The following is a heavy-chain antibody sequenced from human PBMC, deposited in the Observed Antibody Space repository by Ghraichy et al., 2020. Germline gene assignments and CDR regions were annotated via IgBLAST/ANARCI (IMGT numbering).Heavy chain of an antibody. CDR2: ISNSGNFI. Sequence: GGSLRLSCAASGFMFSRHSMNWVRQAPGKGLEWVSSISNSGNFIYYADSVKGRFTISRDNAKKLLYLQMNSLRAEDSALYYCARGLNAGSYIIDYWGQGTLVTVSS. D-gene: IGHD3-9*01. CDR3: ARGLNAGSYIIDY. V-gene: IGHV3-21*01. CDR1: GFMFSRHS. J-gene: IGHJ4*02.